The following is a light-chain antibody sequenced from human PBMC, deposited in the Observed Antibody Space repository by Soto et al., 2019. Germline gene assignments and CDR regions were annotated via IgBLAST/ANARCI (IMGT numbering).Light chain of an antibody. J-gene: IGKJ4*01. CDR3: QQFYSSPLT. V-gene: IGKV4-1*01. CDR1: QTVLYSSNNKNY. Sequence: DIVMTQSPGSLAVSLGERATINCKSSQTVLYSSNNKNYLAWYQQKPGQPPKLLINWASTRASGVPERFSGSGSGTDFTLTIRSLQAEDAAVYHCQQFYSSPLTFGGGTKVEIK. CDR2: WAS.